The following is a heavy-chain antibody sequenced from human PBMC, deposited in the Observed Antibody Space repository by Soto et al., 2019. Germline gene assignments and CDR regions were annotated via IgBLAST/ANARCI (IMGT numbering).Heavy chain of an antibody. Sequence: GGSLRLSCAASGFTFSSYAMSWVRQAPGKGLEWVSAISGSGGSTYYADSVKGRFTISRDNSKNTLYLQMNSLRAEDTAVYYCAKDTKPSGWYGYFQHWGQGTLVTVSS. CDR2: ISGSGGST. CDR3: AKDTKPSGWYGYFQH. V-gene: IGHV3-23*01. J-gene: IGHJ1*01. D-gene: IGHD6-19*01. CDR1: GFTFSSYA.